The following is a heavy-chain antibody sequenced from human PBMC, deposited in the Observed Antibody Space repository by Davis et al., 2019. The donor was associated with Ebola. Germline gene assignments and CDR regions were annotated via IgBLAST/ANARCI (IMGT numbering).Heavy chain of an antibody. Sequence: KISCAASGFTFSGSAMHWVRQASGKGLEWVGRIRSKANSYATAYAASVKGRFTISRDDSKNTAYLQMNSLRAEDTAVYYCARDQDLGCGDYWGQGTLVTVSS. CDR3: ARDQDLGCGDY. J-gene: IGHJ4*02. CDR1: GFTFSGSA. CDR2: IRSKANSYAT. V-gene: IGHV3-73*01. D-gene: IGHD2-21*01.